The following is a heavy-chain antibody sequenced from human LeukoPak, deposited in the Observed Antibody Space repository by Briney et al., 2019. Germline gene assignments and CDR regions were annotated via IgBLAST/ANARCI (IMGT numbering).Heavy chain of an antibody. Sequence: GGTLRLSCAASGFTFSSYSMNWVRQAPGKGLEWVSSISSSSSYIYYADSVKGRFTTSRDNAKNSLYLQMNSLRAEDTAVYYCARAPEYRNPSYYFDYWGQGTLVTVSS. J-gene: IGHJ4*02. CDR2: ISSSSSYI. D-gene: IGHD1-14*01. CDR3: ARAPEYRNPSYYFDY. V-gene: IGHV3-21*01. CDR1: GFTFSSYS.